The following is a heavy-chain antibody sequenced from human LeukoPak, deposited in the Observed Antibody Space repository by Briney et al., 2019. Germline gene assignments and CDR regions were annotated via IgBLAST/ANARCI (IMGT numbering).Heavy chain of an antibody. D-gene: IGHD6-19*01. Sequence: GESLKISCKGSGYSFPTYWIGWVRQMPGKGLEWMGIIYPGDSAPTYSPSFQGQVTISADKSISTAYLQWSSLKASDTAMYYCVRQGAGTAFDIWGQGTVVTVSS. V-gene: IGHV5-51*01. CDR2: IYPGDSAP. CDR1: GYSFPTYW. J-gene: IGHJ3*02. CDR3: VRQGAGTAFDI.